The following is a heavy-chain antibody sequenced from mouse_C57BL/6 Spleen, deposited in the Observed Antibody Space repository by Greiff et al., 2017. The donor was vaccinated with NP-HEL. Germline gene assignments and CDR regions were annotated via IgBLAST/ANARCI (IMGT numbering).Heavy chain of an antibody. J-gene: IGHJ3*01. CDR2: IDPENGDT. CDR3: TTRIWGGVAY. CDR1: GFNIKDDY. V-gene: IGHV14-4*01. Sequence: EVQLQQSGAELVRPGASVKLSCTASGFNIKDDYMHWVKQRPEQGLEWIGWIDPENGDTEYASKFQGKATITADTSSNTAYLQLSSLTSEDTAVYYCTTRIWGGVAYWGQGTLVTVAA. D-gene: IGHD4-1*01.